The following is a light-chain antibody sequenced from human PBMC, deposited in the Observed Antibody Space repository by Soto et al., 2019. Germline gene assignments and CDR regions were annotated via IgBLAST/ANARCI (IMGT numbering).Light chain of an antibody. CDR1: TSNIGRNY. CDR2: DNN. CDR3: GTWDSNLSGGM. J-gene: IGLJ3*02. Sequence: QSVLMQPPSVSAAPGQKVTISCSGTTSNIGRNYVSSYQHLPGTAPKLLIYDNNQRPSRIPDRFSGSKSGTSATLVITGLQPGDEADYYCGTWDSNLSGGMFGGGTKLTVL. V-gene: IGLV1-51*01.